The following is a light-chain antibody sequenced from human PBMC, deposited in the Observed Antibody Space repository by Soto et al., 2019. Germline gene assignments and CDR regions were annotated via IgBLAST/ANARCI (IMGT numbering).Light chain of an antibody. J-gene: IGKJ2*01. Sequence: DIQMTQSPSSLSASVGDRVTITCRASQSISSYLNWYQQKPGKAPKLLIYAASSLQSGVPPRFSGSGSGTEFILTIISLQPEDFATFYCQQSYSTPPYTFGQGTKLEIK. V-gene: IGKV1-39*01. CDR2: AAS. CDR3: QQSYSTPPYT. CDR1: QSISSY.